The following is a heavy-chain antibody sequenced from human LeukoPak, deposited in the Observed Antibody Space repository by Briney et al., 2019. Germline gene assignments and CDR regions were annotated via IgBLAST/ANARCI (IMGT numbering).Heavy chain of an antibody. CDR2: IYHSGST. J-gene: IGHJ4*02. D-gene: IGHD1-26*01. CDR3: ARQGGSYYSDY. Sequence: SETLYITCAGSGYSSSSGYYLGWIRQPPRKGLEWIGSIYHSGSTYYNPSLKSRVTISVDTSKNQFSLKLSSVTAADTAVYYCARQGGSYYSDYWGQGTLVTVSS. CDR1: GYSSSSGYY. V-gene: IGHV4-38-2*01.